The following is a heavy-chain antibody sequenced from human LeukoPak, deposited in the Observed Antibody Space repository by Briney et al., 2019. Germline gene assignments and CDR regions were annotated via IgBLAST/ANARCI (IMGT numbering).Heavy chain of an antibody. Sequence: GGSLRLSCAASGFTFSSYWMSWVRQAPGKGLEWVANIKQDGSEKYYVDSVKGRFTISRDNAKNSLYLQMNSLRAEDTAVYYCARDLGPVMTIFGSPYTSSLDHWGQGTVVTVSS. D-gene: IGHD3-3*01. CDR3: ARDLGPVMTIFGSPYTSSLDH. J-gene: IGHJ4*02. CDR2: IKQDGSEK. CDR1: GFTFSSYW. V-gene: IGHV3-7*01.